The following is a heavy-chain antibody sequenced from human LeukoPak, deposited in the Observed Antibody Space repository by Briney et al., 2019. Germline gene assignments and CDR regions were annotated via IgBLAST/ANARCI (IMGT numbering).Heavy chain of an antibody. CDR1: GFTFSSYA. CDR2: ISSSSTYI. V-gene: IGHV3-21*01. CDR3: ARDKSYSAVAGTSPLY. J-gene: IGHJ4*02. D-gene: IGHD6-19*01. Sequence: PGGSLRLSCAASGFTFSSYAMTWVRQAPGKGLEWVSSISSSSTYIYYTDSVKGRFTISRDDAKNSLYLQMDSLRADDTAIYYCARDKSYSAVAGTSPLYWGQGTLVTVSS.